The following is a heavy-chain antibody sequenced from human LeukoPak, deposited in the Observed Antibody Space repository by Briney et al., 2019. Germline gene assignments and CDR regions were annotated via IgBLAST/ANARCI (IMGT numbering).Heavy chain of an antibody. J-gene: IGHJ6*02. CDR2: MNPNSGNT. CDR3: ARFDIVVVPAASRHYYYYGMDV. V-gene: IGHV1-8*01. Sequence: ASVKVSCKASGYTFTSYDSNWVRRATGQGLEWMGWMNPNSGNTGYAQKFQGRVTMTRNTSISTAFMELSSLRSEDTAVYYCARFDIVVVPAASRHYYYYGMDVWGQGTTVTVSS. CDR1: GYTFTSYD. D-gene: IGHD2-2*01.